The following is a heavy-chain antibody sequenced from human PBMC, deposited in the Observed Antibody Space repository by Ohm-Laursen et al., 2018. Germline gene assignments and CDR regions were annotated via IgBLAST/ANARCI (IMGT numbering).Heavy chain of an antibody. J-gene: IGHJ4*02. CDR1: GFTVGNNY. CDR3: AKEGEGIFDSSHFFDY. Sequence: SLRLSCAASGFTVGNNYMSWVRQAPGKGLEWVSFIYSGGSTYYADSVKGRFTISRDNSKNTLLLQMSWLRAEDTAVYYCAKEGEGIFDSSHFFDYWGQGALVTVSS. D-gene: IGHD3-22*01. CDR2: IYSGGST. V-gene: IGHV3-53*01.